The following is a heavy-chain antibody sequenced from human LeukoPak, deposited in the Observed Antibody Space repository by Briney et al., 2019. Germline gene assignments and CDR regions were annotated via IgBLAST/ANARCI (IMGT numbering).Heavy chain of an antibody. J-gene: IGHJ4*02. CDR1: GGSINSNNW. Sequence: PSGTLSLTCAVSGGSINSNNWWSWVRQPPGKGLEWIGEIYHSGSTNYNPSLKSRVTISVDKSKKQFSLKLSSVTAADTAVYHCAKAVAFDSNAWRQTFDYWGQGTLVTVSS. CDR3: AKAVAFDSNAWRQTFDY. CDR2: IYHSGST. V-gene: IGHV4-4*02. D-gene: IGHD3-22*01.